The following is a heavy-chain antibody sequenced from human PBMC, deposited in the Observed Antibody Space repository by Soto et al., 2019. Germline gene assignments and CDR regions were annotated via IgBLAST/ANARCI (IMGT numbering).Heavy chain of an antibody. Sequence: QVQLVESGGGVVQPGRSLRLSFAASRFTFSTYAMHWVRQAPGKGLEWVAVIGYDGSDKYYADSVKGRFTISRDNSKNALYLQMNSLRAGDTAVYYCARDRFIGVGIGGYFDCWGQGTLVTVSS. J-gene: IGHJ4*02. CDR1: RFTFSTYA. CDR2: IGYDGSDK. D-gene: IGHD3-3*01. CDR3: ARDRFIGVGIGGYFDC. V-gene: IGHV3-33*01.